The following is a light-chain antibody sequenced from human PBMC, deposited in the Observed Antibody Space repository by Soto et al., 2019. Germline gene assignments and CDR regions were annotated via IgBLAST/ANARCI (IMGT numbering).Light chain of an antibody. Sequence: DIQMTQSPSTLSASVGDRVTITCRASQSIGSWLAWYQQKPGKAPKLLIYDASSLESGVPSRFSGSVSGTEFPLTISSLQPDDFATYYCQQYNNYWTFGQGTKVEIK. CDR2: DAS. CDR1: QSIGSW. V-gene: IGKV1-5*01. J-gene: IGKJ1*01. CDR3: QQYNNYWT.